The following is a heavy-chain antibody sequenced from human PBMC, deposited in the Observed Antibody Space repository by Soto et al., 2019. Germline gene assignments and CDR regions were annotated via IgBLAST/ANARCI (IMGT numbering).Heavy chain of an antibody. Sequence: QVQLKQWGAGLLKPSETLSLTCAVYGGSFSGYYWSWIRQPPGKGLEWIGEINHSGSTNYNPSLRSRVTISVDTSKNQFSLKLSSVTAADTAVYYCARVYCSGGSCYPGGFDYWGQGSLVTVSS. D-gene: IGHD2-15*01. CDR1: GGSFSGYY. J-gene: IGHJ4*02. CDR3: ARVYCSGGSCYPGGFDY. V-gene: IGHV4-34*01. CDR2: INHSGST.